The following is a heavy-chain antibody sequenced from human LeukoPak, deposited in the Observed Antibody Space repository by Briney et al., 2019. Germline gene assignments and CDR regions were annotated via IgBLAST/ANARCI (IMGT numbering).Heavy chain of an antibody. CDR3: AREESSGFNYFDY. D-gene: IGHD6-19*01. Sequence: SVKVSCKASGGTFSSYAISWVRQAPGQGLEWMGGIIPIFGTANYAQKFQGRVTITAHESTSAAYMELSSLRSEDTAVYYCAREESSGFNYFDYWGQGSLVTVSS. CDR1: GGTFSSYA. V-gene: IGHV1-69*13. CDR2: IIPIFGTA. J-gene: IGHJ4*02.